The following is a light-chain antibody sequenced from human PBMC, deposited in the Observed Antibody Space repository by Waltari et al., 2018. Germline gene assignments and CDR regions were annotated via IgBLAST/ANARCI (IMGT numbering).Light chain of an antibody. V-gene: IGLV2-14*01. CDR1: SSDVGGYNY. J-gene: IGLJ2*01. CDR3: SSYTSSSTLGVV. CDR2: EVR. Sequence: QSALTQPASVSGSPGQSITISCTGTSSDVGGYNYVPWYHQHPGKAPKLLIYEVRNRPSGVSNRFSGSKSGNTASLTISGLQAEDEADYYCSSYTSSSTLGVVFGGGTKLTVL.